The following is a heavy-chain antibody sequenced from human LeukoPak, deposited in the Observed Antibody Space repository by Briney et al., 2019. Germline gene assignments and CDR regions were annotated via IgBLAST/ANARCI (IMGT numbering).Heavy chain of an antibody. CDR3: ARDRYSSSWYWFDP. CDR1: GFTFSSYS. Sequence: KSGGSLRLSCAASGFTFSSYSMNWVRQAPGKGLEWVSSISSSSSYIYYADSVKGRLTISRDNAKNSLYLQMNSLRAEDTAVYYCARDRYSSSWYWFDPWGQGTLVTVSS. D-gene: IGHD6-13*01. V-gene: IGHV3-21*01. J-gene: IGHJ5*02. CDR2: ISSSSSYI.